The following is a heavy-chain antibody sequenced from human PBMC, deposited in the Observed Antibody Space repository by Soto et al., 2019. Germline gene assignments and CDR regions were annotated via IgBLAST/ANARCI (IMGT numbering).Heavy chain of an antibody. CDR1: GGTFSSYT. V-gene: IGHV1-69*08. J-gene: IGHJ6*03. Sequence: QVQLVQSGAEVKKPGSSVKVSCKASGGTFSSYTISWVRQAPGQGLEWMGRIIPILGIANYAQKLQGRVTITADKSTSTAYMELSSLRSEDTAVYYCARDCSSTSCYSYYYYMDVWGKGTTVTVSS. CDR3: ARDCSSTSCYSYYYYMDV. D-gene: IGHD2-2*02. CDR2: IIPILGIA.